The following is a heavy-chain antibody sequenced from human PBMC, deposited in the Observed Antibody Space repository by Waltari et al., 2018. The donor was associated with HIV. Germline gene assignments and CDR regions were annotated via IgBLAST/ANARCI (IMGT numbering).Heavy chain of an antibody. Sequence: QVQLQESGPGLVKPSETLSLTCTVSGGSVSRKPDSWSWIRQPPGKGLEWIGYIYHSAGTNYNPSLKSRVTISVDTSKNQFSLRLTSVTAADTAVYYCARGGDGYNLAHAFDIWGQGTMVTVSS. CDR3: ARGGDGYNLAHAFDI. CDR2: IYHSAGT. V-gene: IGHV4-61*01. D-gene: IGHD5-12*01. J-gene: IGHJ3*02. CDR1: GGSVSRKPDS.